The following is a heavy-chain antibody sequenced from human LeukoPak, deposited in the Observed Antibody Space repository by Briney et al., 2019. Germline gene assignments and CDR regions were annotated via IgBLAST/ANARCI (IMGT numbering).Heavy chain of an antibody. D-gene: IGHD3-10*02. CDR3: AELGITMIGGV. CDR2: ISSSGSTI. J-gene: IGHJ6*04. V-gene: IGHV3-48*03. Sequence: GGSLRLSCAASGFSFSSYEMNWVRQAPGEGLEWVAYISSSGSTIYYADSVKGRFTISRDNAKNSLYLQMNSLRAEDTAVYYCAELGITMIGGVWGKGTTVTISS. CDR1: GFSFSSYE.